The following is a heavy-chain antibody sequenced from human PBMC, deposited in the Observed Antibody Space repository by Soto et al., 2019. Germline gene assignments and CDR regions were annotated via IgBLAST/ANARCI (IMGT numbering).Heavy chain of an antibody. Sequence: EVQLVESGGGLVQPGGSLRLSCVASGFTFSSYSMVWVRQAPGKGLEWIAYIFVSSTTIHYADSVKGRFTVSRDNTQNSLFLLMNSLRAEDTAIYYCAREKDWAFDSWGQGTQVIVSS. J-gene: IGHJ4*02. CDR2: IFVSSTTI. CDR3: AREKDWAFDS. D-gene: IGHD3-9*01. CDR1: GFTFSSYS. V-gene: IGHV3-48*04.